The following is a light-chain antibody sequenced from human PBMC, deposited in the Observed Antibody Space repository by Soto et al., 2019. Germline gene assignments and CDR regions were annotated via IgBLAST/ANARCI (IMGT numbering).Light chain of an antibody. V-gene: IGKV1-8*01. Sequence: AIRMTQSPSSFSASTGDRVTITCRASQGISSYLAWYQQKPGKAPKLLIYAASTLQSGVPSRFTGSRSETNFTLIISSLQPEDFATYYCQQSYTTPLTFGGGTKVDI. CDR3: QQSYTTPLT. CDR1: QGISSY. J-gene: IGKJ4*01. CDR2: AAS.